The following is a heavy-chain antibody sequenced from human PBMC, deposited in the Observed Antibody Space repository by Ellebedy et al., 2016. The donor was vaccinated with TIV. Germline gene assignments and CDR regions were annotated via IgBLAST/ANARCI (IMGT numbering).Heavy chain of an antibody. CDR3: ASGSTESIAAASDWFDP. D-gene: IGHD6-13*01. CDR1: GGTFSSYA. J-gene: IGHJ5*02. CDR2: IIPILGIA. Sequence: SVKVSCXASGGTFSSYAISWVRQAPGQGLEWMGKIIPILGIANYAQKFQGRVTITADKSTSTAYMELSSLRSEDTAVYYCASGSTESIAAASDWFDPWGQGTLVTVSS. V-gene: IGHV1-69*04.